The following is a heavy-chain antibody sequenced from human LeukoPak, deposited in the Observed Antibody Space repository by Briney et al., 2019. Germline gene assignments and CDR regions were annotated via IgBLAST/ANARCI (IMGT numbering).Heavy chain of an antibody. D-gene: IGHD3-10*01. V-gene: IGHV3-23*01. CDR3: AKDILTYYYGSSGYYFDT. CDR2: ITGDGDYT. J-gene: IGHJ4*02. CDR1: GFTFSSFA. Sequence: GGSLRLSCSASGFTFSSFAMSWVRQAPGKGLEWLSAITGDGDYTYSADSVMGRFTISRDNSKNALFLQMHSLRAEDTAVYYCAKDILTYYYGSSGYYFDTWGQGTLVTVSS.